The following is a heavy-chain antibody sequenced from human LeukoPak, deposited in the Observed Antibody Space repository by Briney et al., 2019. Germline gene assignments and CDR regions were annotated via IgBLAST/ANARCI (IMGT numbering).Heavy chain of an antibody. J-gene: IGHJ6*03. V-gene: IGHV4-59*01. CDR1: DDSITMYY. Sequence: XXVSDDSITMYYWTWLRQPPGKGLEWIGYVDHTGSTKFNPSLNGRVSISRDTSNNFFSLRLRSVTAADRAVYFCGXXXXXXXXXXXXXXXFXXXDFWGKXTXVTVSS. CDR3: GXXXXXXXXXXXXXXXFXXXDF. CDR2: VDHTGST.